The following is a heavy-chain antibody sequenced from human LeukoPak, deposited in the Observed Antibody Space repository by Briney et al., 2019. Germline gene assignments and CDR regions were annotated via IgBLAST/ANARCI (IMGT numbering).Heavy chain of an antibody. V-gene: IGHV4-39*01. Sequence: SETLSLTCTVSGGSISSGSYYWSWIRQPPGKGLEWIGEINHSGSTNYNPSLKSRVTISVDTSKNQFSLKLSSVTAADTAVYYCARHRTSYWYFDLWGRGTLVTVSS. CDR1: GGSISSGSYY. CDR2: INHSGST. J-gene: IGHJ2*01. D-gene: IGHD1-14*01. CDR3: ARHRTSYWYFDL.